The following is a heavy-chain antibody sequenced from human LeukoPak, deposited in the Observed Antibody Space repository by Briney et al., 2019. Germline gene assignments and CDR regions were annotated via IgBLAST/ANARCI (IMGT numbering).Heavy chain of an antibody. Sequence: SVKVSCKASGGSFRRSAISWVRQTPGQGLEWMGGIIPMFGTPNYAQKFRGRVSMTTEESTSTAYMELSSLTSEDTAVYYCTKTSQSPVTPGAFDIRGQGTMVTVSS. CDR2: IIPMFGTP. V-gene: IGHV1-69*05. J-gene: IGHJ3*02. CDR3: TKTSQSPVTPGAFDI. CDR1: GGSFRRSA. D-gene: IGHD4-11*01.